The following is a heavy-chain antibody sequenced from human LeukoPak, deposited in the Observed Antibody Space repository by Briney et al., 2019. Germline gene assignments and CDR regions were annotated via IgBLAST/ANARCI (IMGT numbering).Heavy chain of an antibody. CDR3: ARRYQLLYGGSWFDP. CDR2: INHSGST. CDR1: GGSLSGYY. J-gene: IGHJ5*02. V-gene: IGHV4-34*01. Sequence: SETLSLTCAVYGGSLSGYYWSWIRQPPGKGLEWIGEINHSGSTNYNPSLKSRVTISVDTSKNQFSLKLSSVTAADTAVYYCARRYQLLYGGSWFDPWGQGTLVTVSS. D-gene: IGHD2-2*02.